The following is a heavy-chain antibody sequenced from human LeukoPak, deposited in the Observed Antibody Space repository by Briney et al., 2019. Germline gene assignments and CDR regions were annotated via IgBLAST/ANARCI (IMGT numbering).Heavy chain of an antibody. CDR2: ISGGSSTI. CDR1: GFAFSSYS. Sequence: QPGGSLRLSCAASGFAFSSYSLNWVRQAPGKGLEWVSYISGGSSTIYYADSVKGRFTISRDNAKNSLYLQMNSLRDEDTAVYYCARERNYWGQGTLVTVSS. V-gene: IGHV3-48*02. J-gene: IGHJ4*02. CDR3: ARERNY.